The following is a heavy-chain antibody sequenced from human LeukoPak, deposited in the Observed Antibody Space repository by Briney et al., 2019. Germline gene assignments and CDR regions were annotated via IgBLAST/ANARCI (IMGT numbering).Heavy chain of an antibody. V-gene: IGHV4-59*01. J-gene: IGHJ4*02. CDR3: ARAYYYGSGSYGLDY. D-gene: IGHD3-10*01. Sequence: SETLSLTCAVYVGSFSGYYGSWIRQPPGKGLEWIGYIYSSGSTNYNPSLKSRLTISVDASKTHFSLKLTSVTAADTAVYYCARAYYYGSGSYGLDYCGQGTLVTVPS. CDR1: VGSFSGYY. CDR2: IYSSGST.